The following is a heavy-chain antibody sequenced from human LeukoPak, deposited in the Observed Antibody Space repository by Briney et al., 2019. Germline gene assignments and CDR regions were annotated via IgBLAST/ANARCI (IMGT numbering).Heavy chain of an antibody. V-gene: IGHV3-15*01. CDR1: GFTFSNAW. J-gene: IGHJ4*02. Sequence: GGSLRLSCAASGFTFSNAWMSWVRQAPGKGLEWVGRIKSKTGGGTTDYAAPVKGRFTISRDDSKNTLYLQMNSLKTEDTAVYYCTTEVYCGGDCSTDYWGQGTLVTVSS. D-gene: IGHD2-21*02. CDR3: TTEVYCGGDCSTDY. CDR2: IKSKTGGGTT.